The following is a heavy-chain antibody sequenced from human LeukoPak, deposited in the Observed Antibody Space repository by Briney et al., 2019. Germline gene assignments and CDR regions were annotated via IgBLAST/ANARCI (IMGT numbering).Heavy chain of an antibody. Sequence: ASVKVSCKASGYTFTSYDINWVRQATGQGLEWMGWMNPNSGNTGYAQKFQGIVTMTRNTSISTAYMELSSLRSEDTAVYYCASLFCSSTSCSYNWFDPWGQGTLVTVSS. CDR2: MNPNSGNT. D-gene: IGHD2-2*01. V-gene: IGHV1-8*01. J-gene: IGHJ5*02. CDR3: ASLFCSSTSCSYNWFDP. CDR1: GYTFTSYD.